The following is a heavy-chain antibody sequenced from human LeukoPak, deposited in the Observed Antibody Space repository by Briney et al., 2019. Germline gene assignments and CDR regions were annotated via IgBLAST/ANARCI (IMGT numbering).Heavy chain of an antibody. V-gene: IGHV3-33*01. CDR2: IWYDGINK. CDR3: ARGAMTERTFDI. D-gene: IGHD2-2*01. Sequence: GGSLRLSCATSGFTFSNYAMHWVRQAPGKGLEWVAVIWYDGINKYYADSVKGRFTISRDNSKNTLSVQMNSPRVEDTAVYYCARGAMTERTFDIWGQGTKVTVSS. J-gene: IGHJ3*02. CDR1: GFTFSNYA.